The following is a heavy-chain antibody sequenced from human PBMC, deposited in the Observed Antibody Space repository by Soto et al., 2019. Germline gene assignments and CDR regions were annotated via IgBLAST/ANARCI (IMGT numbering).Heavy chain of an antibody. D-gene: IGHD3-3*01. CDR1: GYTFTSYG. CDR2: ISAYNGNT. J-gene: IGHJ4*02. Sequence: ASVKVSCKASGYTFTSYGISWVRQAPGQGLEWMGWISAYNGNTNYAQKLQGRVTMTTDTSTSTAYMELRSLRSDDTAVYYCARLYDFWSGYYDFDYWGQGTLVTAPQ. V-gene: IGHV1-18*01. CDR3: ARLYDFWSGYYDFDY.